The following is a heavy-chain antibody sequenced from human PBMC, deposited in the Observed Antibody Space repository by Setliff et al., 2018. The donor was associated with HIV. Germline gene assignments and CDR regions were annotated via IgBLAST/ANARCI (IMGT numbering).Heavy chain of an antibody. CDR2: IYHSGNT. CDR1: RDSINGHW. V-gene: IGHV4-59*05. D-gene: IGHD6-19*01. J-gene: IGHJ4*02. Sequence: SETLSLTCTVSRDSINGHWWSWIRQAPGKGLEWIGSIYHSGNTYYNPSLKSRVSISVDTSKRQFSLKLTSVTAGDSALYYCARRRGQKATGWYYFDFWGQGALVTVSS. CDR3: ARRRGQKATGWYYFDF.